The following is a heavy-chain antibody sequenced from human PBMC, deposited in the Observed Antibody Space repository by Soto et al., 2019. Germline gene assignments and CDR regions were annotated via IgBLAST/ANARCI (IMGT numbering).Heavy chain of an antibody. CDR3: ARDHLYYDSSGYYGNFDY. CDR1: GGSISSGDYY. Sequence: SETLSLTCTVSGGSISSGDYYWSWIRQPPGKGLEWIGYIYYSGSTYYNPSLKSRVTISVDTSKNQFSLKLSSVTAADTAVYYCARDHLYYDSSGYYGNFDYWGQGTLVTVSS. J-gene: IGHJ4*02. V-gene: IGHV4-30-4*01. D-gene: IGHD3-22*01. CDR2: IYYSGST.